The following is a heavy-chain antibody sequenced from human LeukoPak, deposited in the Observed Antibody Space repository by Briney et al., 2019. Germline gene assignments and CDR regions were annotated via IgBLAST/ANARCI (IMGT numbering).Heavy chain of an antibody. CDR1: GFTFSSYW. Sequence: PGGSLRLSCAASGFTFSSYWMSWVRQAPGKGLEWVANIKQDGSEKYYVDSVKGRFTISRDNAKDSLYLQMNSLRAEDTAVYYCARALIVDMSCMDVWGQGTTVTVSS. CDR3: ARALIVDMSCMDV. V-gene: IGHV3-7*01. D-gene: IGHD3-22*01. J-gene: IGHJ6*02. CDR2: IKQDGSEK.